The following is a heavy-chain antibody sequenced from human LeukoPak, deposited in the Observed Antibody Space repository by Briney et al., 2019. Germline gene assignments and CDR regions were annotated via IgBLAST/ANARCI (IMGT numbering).Heavy chain of an antibody. Sequence: HPGGSLRLSCAASGLFVTQNYMSWVRQAPGRGLEWGSVIYAGGTTYYADSVKDRFTISTDKSKNTLYLQMDNLRAEDTAVYYCARDGGTYYGDYWGQGALVIVSS. J-gene: IGHJ4*02. D-gene: IGHD1-26*01. CDR3: ARDGGTYYGDY. CDR1: GLFVTQNY. CDR2: IYAGGTT. V-gene: IGHV3-53*01.